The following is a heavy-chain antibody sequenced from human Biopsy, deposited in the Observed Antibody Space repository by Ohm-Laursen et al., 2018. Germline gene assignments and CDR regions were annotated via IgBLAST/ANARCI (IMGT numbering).Heavy chain of an antibody. J-gene: IGHJ4*02. Sequence: GSLRLSCAASGFTLTNYGMNWVRQAPGKGLEWVSSISGTSNYVYYADSVKGRFTLSRDNAMKSLNLQMNSLRAEDTAVYYCARGPSGVATIGRGQGTLVTVSS. CDR2: ISGTSNYV. CDR3: ARGPSGVATIG. V-gene: IGHV3-21*01. CDR1: GFTLTNYG. D-gene: IGHD5-24*01.